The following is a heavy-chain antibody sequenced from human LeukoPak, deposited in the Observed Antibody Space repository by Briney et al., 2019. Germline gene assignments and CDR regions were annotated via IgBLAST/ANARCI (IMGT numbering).Heavy chain of an antibody. CDR1: GGSFSGYY. Sequence: PSETLSLTCAVYGGSFSGYYWSWIRQPPGKGLEWIGEINHSGSTNYNPSLKSRVTISVDTSKNQFSLKLSSVTAADTAVYYCARDLVFDYWGQGTLVTVSS. CDR3: ARDLVFDY. D-gene: IGHD2-15*01. V-gene: IGHV4-34*01. J-gene: IGHJ4*02. CDR2: INHSGST.